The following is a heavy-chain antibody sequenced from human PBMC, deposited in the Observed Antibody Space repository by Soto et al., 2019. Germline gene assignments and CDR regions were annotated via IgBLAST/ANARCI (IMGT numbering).Heavy chain of an antibody. CDR3: ARDPYYYDSSGYSPDNY. Sequence: PSETLSLTCTVSGGSISSGDYYWSWIRQPPGKGLEWIGYIYYSGSTYYNPSLKSRVTISVDTSKNQFSLKLSSVTAADTAVYYCARDPYYYDSSGYSPDNYWGQGTRVT. J-gene: IGHJ4*02. V-gene: IGHV4-30-4*01. D-gene: IGHD3-22*01. CDR1: GGSISSGDYY. CDR2: IYYSGST.